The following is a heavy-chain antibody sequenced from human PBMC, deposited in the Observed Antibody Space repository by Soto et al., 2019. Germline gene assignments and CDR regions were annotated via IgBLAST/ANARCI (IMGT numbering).Heavy chain of an antibody. Sequence: EVQLVESGGGLVQPGGSLRLSCAASGFTFSSYDMHWVRQATGKGLEWVSAIGTAGDTYYPGSVEGRFTISSENAKNSLYRPMTGMRAGHTAVYYCARGNAAAAFGYWGQGTLVTVSS. D-gene: IGHD6-13*01. J-gene: IGHJ4*02. CDR2: IGTAGDT. CDR1: GFTFSSYD. CDR3: ARGNAAAAFGY. V-gene: IGHV3-13*01.